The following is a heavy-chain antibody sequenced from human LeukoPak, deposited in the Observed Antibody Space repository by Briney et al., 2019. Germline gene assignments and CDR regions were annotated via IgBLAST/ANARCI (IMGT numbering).Heavy chain of an antibody. J-gene: IGHJ6*03. CDR3: ARRHNLGYCSGGSCYSFRGYMDV. Sequence: PSETLSLTCAVYGGSFSGYYWSWIRQPPGKGLEGSGEINHSGSTNYNPALKSRVTISVDTSKNQFSLKLSSVTAADTAVYYCARRHNLGYCSGGSCYSFRGYMDVWGKGTTVTISS. CDR1: GGSFSGYY. D-gene: IGHD2-15*01. V-gene: IGHV4-34*01. CDR2: INHSGST.